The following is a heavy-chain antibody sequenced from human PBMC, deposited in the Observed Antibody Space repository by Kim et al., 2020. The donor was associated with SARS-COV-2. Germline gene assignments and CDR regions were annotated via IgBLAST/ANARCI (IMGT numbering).Heavy chain of an antibody. J-gene: IGHJ6*02. CDR1: GFTFSSYA. Sequence: GGSLRLSCAASGFTFSSYAMSWVRQAPGKGLELVSAISGSGGSTYYADSVKGRFTISRDNSKNTLYLQMNSLRAEDTAVYYCEKDLSPAVFSYGSGRTYCYYGMNVRGQGTTVTSP. V-gene: IGHV3-23*01. D-gene: IGHD3-10*01. CDR2: ISGSGGST. CDR3: EKDLSPAVFSYGSGRTYCYYGMNV.